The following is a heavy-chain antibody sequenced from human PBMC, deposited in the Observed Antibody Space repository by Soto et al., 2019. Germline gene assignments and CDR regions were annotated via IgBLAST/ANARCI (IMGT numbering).Heavy chain of an antibody. CDR3: ARGHLWLED. D-gene: IGHD3-3*01. CDR1: GVSIRGFY. CDR2: NHDSGST. V-gene: IGHV4-59*01. J-gene: IGHJ4*02. Sequence: QVQLQGSAPGLVRPSETLSLTCAVSGVSIRGFYWSWIPQPPGKGLEYIGYNHDSGSTYYTPSLKSRVTVALASSKNEFSLKLTSVTAADTAVYYCARGHLWLEDWGQGSLVTVCS.